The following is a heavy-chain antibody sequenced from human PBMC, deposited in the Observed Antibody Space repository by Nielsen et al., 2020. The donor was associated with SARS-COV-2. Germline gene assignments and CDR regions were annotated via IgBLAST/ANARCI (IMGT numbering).Heavy chain of an antibody. CDR2: ISWGGGST. D-gene: IGHD3-3*01. CDR3: AKGVLRFLEWLGPSGMDV. J-gene: IGHJ6*02. CDR1: GFTFDDYT. V-gene: IGHV3-43*01. Sequence: GESLKISCAASGFTFDDYTMHWVRQAPGKGLEWVSLISWGGGSTYYADSVKGRFTISRDNSKNSLYLQMNSLRTEDTALYYCAKGVLRFLEWLGPSGMDVWGQGTTVTVSS.